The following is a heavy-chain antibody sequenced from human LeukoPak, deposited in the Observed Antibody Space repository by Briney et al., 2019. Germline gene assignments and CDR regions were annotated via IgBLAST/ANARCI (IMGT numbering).Heavy chain of an antibody. CDR1: DYTFTSYG. J-gene: IGHJ4*02. CDR2: ISAYNGNT. CDR3: ARLAVAGTFVDY. Sequence: ASVKVSCKASDYTFTSYGISWVRQAPGQGLEWMGWISAYNGNTNYAQKLQGRVTMTTETSTSTAYMELRSLRSDGTAVYYCARLAVAGTFVDYWGQGTLVTVSS. V-gene: IGHV1-18*01. D-gene: IGHD6-19*01.